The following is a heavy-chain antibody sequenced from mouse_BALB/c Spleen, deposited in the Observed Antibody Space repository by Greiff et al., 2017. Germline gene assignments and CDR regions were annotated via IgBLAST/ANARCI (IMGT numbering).Heavy chain of an antibody. J-gene: IGHJ2*01. V-gene: IGHV5-6-4*01. D-gene: IGHD2-10*02. Sequence: EVNVVESGGGLVKPGGSLKLSCAASGFTFSSYTMSWVRQTPEKRLEWVATISSGGSYTYYPDSVKGRFTISRDNAKNTLYLQMSSLKSEDTAMYYCTRERGYGNYVFDYWGQGTTLTVSS. CDR1: GFTFSSYT. CDR2: ISSGGSYT. CDR3: TRERGYGNYVFDY.